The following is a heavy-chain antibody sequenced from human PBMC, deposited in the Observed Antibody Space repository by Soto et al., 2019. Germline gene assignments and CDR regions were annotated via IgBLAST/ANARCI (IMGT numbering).Heavy chain of an antibody. CDR1: GFLFSSYG. Sequence: GGSLRLSCAASGFLFSSYGMHWVRQAPGKGLEWVATVSHDGSNKYYADSVKGRFSISRDNSKYTLYLQMNSLRPEDTAVYYCVRGGGQSYWGQGTLVTVSS. V-gene: IGHV3-30*03. CDR3: VRGGGQSY. J-gene: IGHJ4*02. CDR2: VSHDGSNK. D-gene: IGHD3-16*01.